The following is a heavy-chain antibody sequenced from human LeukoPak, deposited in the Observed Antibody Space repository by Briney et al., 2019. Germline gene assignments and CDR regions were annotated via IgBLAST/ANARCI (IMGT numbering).Heavy chain of an antibody. CDR1: GGSINSSSYY. CDR3: ARYDPYFWSGDPID. Sequence: PSETLSLTCTVSGGSINSSSYYWGWICQPPGKGLEWTGSIYYSGSTYYNPSLKSRVTIFVDTSKNQFSLKLSSVTAADTAVYYCARYDPYFWSGDPIDWGQGTLVTVSS. CDR2: IYYSGST. J-gene: IGHJ4*02. V-gene: IGHV4-39*01. D-gene: IGHD3-3*01.